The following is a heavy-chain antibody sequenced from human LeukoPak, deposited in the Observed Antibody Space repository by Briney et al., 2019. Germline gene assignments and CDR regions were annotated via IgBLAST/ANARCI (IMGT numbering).Heavy chain of an antibody. J-gene: IGHJ6*02. CDR1: GFTVSSNY. Sequence: GGSLRLSCAASGFTVSSNYMGWVRQAPGKGLEWVSVTYSGGSTYYADSVKGRFTISRDNSKNTLYLQMNSLRAEDTAVYYCARDGSNPLYYYYGMDVWGQGTTVTVSS. CDR3: ARDGSNPLYYYYGMDV. D-gene: IGHD4-11*01. CDR2: TYSGGST. V-gene: IGHV3-66*01.